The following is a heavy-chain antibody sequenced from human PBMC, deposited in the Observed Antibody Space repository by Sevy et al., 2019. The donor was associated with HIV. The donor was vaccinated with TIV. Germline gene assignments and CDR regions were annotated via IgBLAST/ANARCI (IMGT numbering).Heavy chain of an antibody. CDR3: ATHASDYDSTGYLERDAFDI. J-gene: IGHJ3*02. D-gene: IGHD3-22*01. CDR2: IYAGGST. Sequence: GGSLRLSCAASGFTVSSNYMSWVRQAPGKGLEWVSVIYAGGSTYYADSMKGRFTISRDNSKNTLYLQMNSLRAEDTAVYYCATHASDYDSTGYLERDAFDIWGQGTMVTVS. CDR1: GFTVSSNY. V-gene: IGHV3-53*01.